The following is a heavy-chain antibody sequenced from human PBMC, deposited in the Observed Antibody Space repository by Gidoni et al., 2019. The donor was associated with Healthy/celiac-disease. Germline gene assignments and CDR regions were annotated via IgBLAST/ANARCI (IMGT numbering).Heavy chain of an antibody. CDR3: ARADAVITPHDAFDI. Sequence: EVQLVESGGGLVKPGGSLRLSCAASGFTFSSYSMNWVRQAPGKGLEWVSSISISSSYIYYADSVKGRFTISRDNAKNSLYLQRNSLRAEDTAVYYCARADAVITPHDAFDIWGQGTMVTVSS. V-gene: IGHV3-21*01. CDR1: GFTFSSYS. J-gene: IGHJ3*02. D-gene: IGHD3-22*01. CDR2: ISISSSYI.